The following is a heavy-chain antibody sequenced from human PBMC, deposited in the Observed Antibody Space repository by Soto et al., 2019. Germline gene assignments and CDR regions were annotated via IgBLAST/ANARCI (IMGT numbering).Heavy chain of an antibody. J-gene: IGHJ6*03. D-gene: IGHD3-10*01. CDR1: GFTFGDYA. CDR3: TDAGDNYYYYMDV. CDR2: IRSKAYGGTT. Sequence: GGSLRLSCTASGFTFGDYAMSWFRQAPGKGLEWVGFIRSKAYGGTTEYAASVKGRFTISRDDSKSIAYLQMNSLKTEDTAVYYCTDAGDNYYYYMDVWGKGTTVTVSS. V-gene: IGHV3-49*03.